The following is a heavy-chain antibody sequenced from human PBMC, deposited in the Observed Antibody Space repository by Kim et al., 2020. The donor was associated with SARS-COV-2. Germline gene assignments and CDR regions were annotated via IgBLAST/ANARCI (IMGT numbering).Heavy chain of an antibody. CDR3: AKGLRITMIVVVITSPYYFDY. Sequence: GGSLRLSCAASGFTFSSYAMSWVRQAPGKGLEWVSAISGSGGSTYYADSVKGRFTISRDNSKNTLYLQMNSLRAEDTAVYYCAKGLRITMIVVVITSPYYFDYWGQGTLVTVSS. CDR2: ISGSGGST. D-gene: IGHD3-22*01. CDR1: GFTFSSYA. V-gene: IGHV3-23*01. J-gene: IGHJ4*02.